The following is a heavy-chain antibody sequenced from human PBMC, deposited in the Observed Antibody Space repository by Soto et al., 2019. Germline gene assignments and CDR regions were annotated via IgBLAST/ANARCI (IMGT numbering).Heavy chain of an antibody. Sequence: EVQVLESGGGLLQPGGSLRLSCAASGVTFSLRAMSLVRQAPGKVLEWVSSMRSSGGDTYYADSVRGRFTISRDDSKNTLYLQMISLRVEDTALYYCAKGHSNSYYYSDFWGQGTLVTVSS. J-gene: IGHJ4*02. CDR1: GVTFSLRA. CDR2: MRSSGGDT. V-gene: IGHV3-23*01. D-gene: IGHD5-12*01. CDR3: AKGHSNSYYYSDF.